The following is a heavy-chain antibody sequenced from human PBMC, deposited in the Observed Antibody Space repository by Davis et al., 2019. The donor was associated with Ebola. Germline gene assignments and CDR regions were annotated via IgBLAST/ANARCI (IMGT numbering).Heavy chain of an antibody. V-gene: IGHV4-61*01. CDR1: GGSISSGSYY. D-gene: IGHD2-15*01. Sequence: SETLSLTCTVSGGSISSGSYYWSWIRQPPGKGLEWIGYIYYSGSTNYNPSLKSRVTISVDTSKNQFSLKLSSVTAADTAVYYCARHRASHRSWVPFDYWGQGTLVTVSS. CDR3: ARHRASHRSWVPFDY. J-gene: IGHJ4*02. CDR2: IYYSGST.